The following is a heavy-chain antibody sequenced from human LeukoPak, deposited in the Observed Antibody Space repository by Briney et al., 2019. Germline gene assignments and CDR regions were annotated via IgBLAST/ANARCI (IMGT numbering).Heavy chain of an antibody. J-gene: IGHJ6*02. CDR2: INSDGSST. CDR3: ARVVEKYYDSSGLEV. D-gene: IGHD3-22*01. V-gene: IGHV3-74*01. Sequence: GGSLRLSCAASGFTFTTYWMHWVRQAPGQGLVWVSRINSDGSSTSYADSVKGRFTISRDNSKNTLYLQMNSLRAEDTAVYYCARVVEKYYDSSGLEVWGQGTTVTVSS. CDR1: GFTFTTYW.